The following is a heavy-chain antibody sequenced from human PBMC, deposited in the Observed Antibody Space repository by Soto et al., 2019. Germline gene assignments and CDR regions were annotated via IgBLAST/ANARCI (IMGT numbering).Heavy chain of an antibody. Sequence: GGSLRLSCAASGFTFSIHWMTWLRQAPGKGLEWVASINPDGSNTYYVDSVKGRLTIFRDNSKNSLYVQLNGLRAEDSAMYYCARDPFFGAFDIWGQGTMVTVSS. CDR3: ARDPFFGAFDI. J-gene: IGHJ3*02. CDR1: GFTFSIHW. CDR2: INPDGSNT. V-gene: IGHV3-7*03. D-gene: IGHD3-16*01.